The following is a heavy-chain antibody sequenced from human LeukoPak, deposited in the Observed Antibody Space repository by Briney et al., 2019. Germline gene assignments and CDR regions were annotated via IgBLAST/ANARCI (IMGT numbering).Heavy chain of an antibody. Sequence: ASVKVSCKASGYTFTGYYMHWVRQAPGQGLEWMGWVNPNSGGTNYAQKFQGRVTMTRDTSITTAYMELSSLTSDDTAVYFCARGHWIGQNCSYMDVWGKGTTVTVSS. V-gene: IGHV1-2*02. CDR2: VNPNSGGT. CDR1: GYTFTGYY. J-gene: IGHJ6*03. CDR3: ARGHWIGQNCSYMDV. D-gene: IGHD1-1*01.